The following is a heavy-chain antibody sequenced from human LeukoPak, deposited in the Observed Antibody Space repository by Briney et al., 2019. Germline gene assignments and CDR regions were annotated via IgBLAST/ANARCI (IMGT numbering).Heavy chain of an antibody. J-gene: IGHJ5*02. Sequence: GESLKISCKGSGYSFTNYWIGWVRQMSGKGLEWMGIIYPGDSDTRYSPSFQGQVTISADRSIRTAYLQWSSLKASDTAMYYCARQNYFDSGTYLANWFDPWGQGTLVTVSS. CDR3: ARQNYFDSGTYLANWFDP. D-gene: IGHD3-10*01. CDR1: GYSFTNYW. V-gene: IGHV5-51*01. CDR2: IYPGDSDT.